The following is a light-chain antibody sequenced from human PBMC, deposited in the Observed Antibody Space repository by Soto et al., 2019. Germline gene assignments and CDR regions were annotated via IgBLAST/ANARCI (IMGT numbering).Light chain of an antibody. Sequence: ILLTQSPGTLSLSPGERATLSCRASQSVSSSYLAWYQQKPDQAPRLLIFGASNRATGIPARFSGSGSGTDFTLTINSLEPDDFAVYYCQQRDSWPITFGQGTRLEI. CDR2: GAS. CDR1: QSVSSSY. CDR3: QQRDSWPIT. J-gene: IGKJ5*01. V-gene: IGKV3D-20*02.